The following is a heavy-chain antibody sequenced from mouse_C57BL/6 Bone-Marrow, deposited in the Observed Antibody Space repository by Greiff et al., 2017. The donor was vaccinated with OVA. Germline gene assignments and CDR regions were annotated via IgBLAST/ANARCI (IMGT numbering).Heavy chain of an antibody. CDR3: TRPTVVPFAY. CDR2: IDPDTGGT. J-gene: IGHJ3*01. CDR1: GYTFTDYE. D-gene: IGHD1-1*01. Sequence: VQLQQSGAELVRPGASVTLSCKASGYTFTDYEMHWVKQTTVHGLEWIGAIDPDTGGTAYNQKFKGTAILTADKSSSTAYMELRSLTSEDSAVYYCTRPTVVPFAYWGQGTLVTVSA. V-gene: IGHV1-15*01.